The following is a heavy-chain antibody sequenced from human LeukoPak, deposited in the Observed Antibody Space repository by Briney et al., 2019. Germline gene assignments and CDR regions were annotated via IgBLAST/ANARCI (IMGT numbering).Heavy chain of an antibody. CDR1: GYTFTGYY. CDR2: INPNSGGT. Sequence: GASVKVSCKASGYTFTGYYMHWFRQAPGQGLEWMGWINPNSGGTNYAQKFQGRVTMTRDTSITTAYMELSSLTSDDTAVYYCATPSRGYYYGMDVWGQGTTVTVSS. CDR3: ATPSRGYYYGMDV. V-gene: IGHV1-2*02. D-gene: IGHD1-26*01. J-gene: IGHJ6*02.